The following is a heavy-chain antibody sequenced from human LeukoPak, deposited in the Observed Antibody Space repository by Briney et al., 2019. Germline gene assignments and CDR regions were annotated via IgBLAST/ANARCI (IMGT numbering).Heavy chain of an antibody. CDR3: AKPYGSGYSYFDS. CDR2: IGSSSSYT. D-gene: IGHD6-19*01. Sequence: GGSLRLSCAASGFTFSDYYMSWIRQAPGKGLEWLSDIGSSSSYTNYADSVKGRFTISRDNAKNSLYLQMNSLRAEDTAVYYCAKPYGSGYSYFDSWGQGALVTVSS. V-gene: IGHV3-11*06. J-gene: IGHJ4*02. CDR1: GFTFSDYY.